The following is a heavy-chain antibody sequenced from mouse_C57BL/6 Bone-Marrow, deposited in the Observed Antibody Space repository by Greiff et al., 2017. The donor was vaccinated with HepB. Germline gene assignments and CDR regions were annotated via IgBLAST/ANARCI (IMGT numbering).Heavy chain of an antibody. V-gene: IGHV5-12*01. Sequence: EVKVEESGGGLVQPGGSLKLSCAASGFTFSDYYMYWVRQTPEKRLEWVAYISNGGGSTYYPDTVKGRFTISRDNAKNTLYLQMSRLKSEDTAMYYSARLGGYYGYYAMDYWGQGTSVTVSS. D-gene: IGHD2-3*01. CDR1: GFTFSDYY. CDR3: ARLGGYYGYYAMDY. J-gene: IGHJ4*01. CDR2: ISNGGGST.